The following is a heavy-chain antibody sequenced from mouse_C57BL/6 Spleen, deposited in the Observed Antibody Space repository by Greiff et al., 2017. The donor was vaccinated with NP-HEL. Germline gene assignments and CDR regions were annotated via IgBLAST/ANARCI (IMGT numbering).Heavy chain of an antibody. J-gene: IGHJ4*01. Sequence: QVQLQQSGPELVKPGASVKISCKASGYAFSSSWMNWVKQRPGKGLEWIGRIYPGDGDTNYNGKFKGKATLTADKSSSTAYMQLSSLTSEDSAVYFCARYYGPYAMDYWGQGTSVTVSS. CDR2: IYPGDGDT. CDR3: ARYYGPYAMDY. D-gene: IGHD1-1*01. CDR1: GYAFSSSW. V-gene: IGHV1-82*01.